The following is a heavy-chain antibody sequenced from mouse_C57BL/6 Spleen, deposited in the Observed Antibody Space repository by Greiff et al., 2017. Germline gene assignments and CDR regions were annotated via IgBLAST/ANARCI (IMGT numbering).Heavy chain of an antibody. J-gene: IGHJ1*03. CDR1: GYTFTSYG. CDR3: ATWSGWYFEV. V-gene: IGHV1-81*01. Sequence: QVQLQQSGAELARPGASVKLSCKASGYTFTSYGISWVKQRTGQGLEWIGEIYPRSGNTYYNEKFKGKATLTADKSSSTAYMELRSLASEDAAVYLCATWSGWYFEVWGTGTTVTVSS. CDR2: IYPRSGNT. D-gene: IGHD1-1*02.